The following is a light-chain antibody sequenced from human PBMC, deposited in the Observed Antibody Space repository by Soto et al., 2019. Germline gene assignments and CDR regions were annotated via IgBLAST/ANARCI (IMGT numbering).Light chain of an antibody. CDR1: QTISTY. V-gene: IGKV1-5*03. Sequence: IQITHPTCSLAASVGYILTITFRSSQTISTYVNWYRQKSGAAPELLIYKASTLKSGVPSRFSGSGSGTEFTLTISSLQPDDFATYYCQHYNSYSEAFGQVTMV. CDR2: KAS. CDR3: QHYNSYSEA. J-gene: IGKJ1*01.